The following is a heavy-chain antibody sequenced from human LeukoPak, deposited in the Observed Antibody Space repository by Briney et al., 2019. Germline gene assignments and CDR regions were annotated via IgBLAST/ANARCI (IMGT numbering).Heavy chain of an antibody. D-gene: IGHD4-17*01. CDR2: INHSGST. CDR3: ARDRYTVTMYYFDY. CDR1: GGSFSGYY. Sequence: NPSETLSLTCAVYGGSFSGYYWSWIRQPPGKGLEWIGEINHSGSTNYNPSLKSRVTISVDTSKNQFSLKLSSVTAADTAVYYCARDRYTVTMYYFDYWGQGTLVTVSP. V-gene: IGHV4-34*01. J-gene: IGHJ4*02.